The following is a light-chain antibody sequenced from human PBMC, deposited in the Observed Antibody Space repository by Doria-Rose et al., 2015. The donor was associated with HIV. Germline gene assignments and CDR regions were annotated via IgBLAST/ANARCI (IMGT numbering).Light chain of an antibody. Sequence: TQSPGTLSLSPGERATLSCRASQSFSSTYLAWYQQKPGQAPSLLIYDGSTRATGIPDSTSASWSGTDFTLAIDRLHTKDFALYYCHQYGTAWTFGQGTKVEI. V-gene: IGKV3-20*01. CDR3: HQYGTAWT. J-gene: IGKJ1*01. CDR1: QSFSSTY. CDR2: DGS.